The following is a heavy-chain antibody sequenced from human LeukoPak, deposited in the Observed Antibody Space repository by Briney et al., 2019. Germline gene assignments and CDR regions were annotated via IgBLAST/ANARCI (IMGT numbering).Heavy chain of an antibody. J-gene: IGHJ4*02. V-gene: IGHV4-34*01. CDR2: INHSGST. CDR1: GGSFSAYY. CDR3: ARRGAVAGTSALDY. D-gene: IGHD6-19*01. Sequence: SETLSLTCAVYGGSFSAYYWSWIRQPPGKGLEWIGEINHSGSTNYNPSLKSRVTISVDTSKNQFSLKLSSVTAADTAVYYCARRGAVAGTSALDYWGQGTLVTVSS.